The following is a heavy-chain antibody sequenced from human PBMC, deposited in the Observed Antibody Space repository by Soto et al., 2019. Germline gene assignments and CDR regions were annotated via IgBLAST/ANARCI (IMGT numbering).Heavy chain of an antibody. J-gene: IGHJ5*02. CDR3: ARVPYIYGINWFDP. Sequence: QVQLVQSGAEVKKPGSSVKVSCKASGGTFSSYAISWVRQAPGQGLEWRGGIIPIFGTANYAQKFQGRVTITADESTSTAYMELRSLRSVDTAVYYCARVPYIYGINWFDPWGQGTLVTVSS. CDR1: GGTFSSYA. V-gene: IGHV1-69*01. CDR2: IIPIFGTA. D-gene: IGHD5-18*01.